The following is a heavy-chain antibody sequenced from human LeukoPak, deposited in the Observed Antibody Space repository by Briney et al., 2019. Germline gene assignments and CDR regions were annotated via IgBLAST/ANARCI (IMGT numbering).Heavy chain of an antibody. CDR2: IYSGGST. V-gene: IGHV3-53*01. D-gene: IGHD2-15*01. CDR3: AATDCNGGICYFGY. Sequence: GGSLRLSCAASGFTVSSNYMSWVRQAPGKGLEWVSVIYSGGSTYYADSVKGRFTISRDNSKNTLYLQMNSLRAEDTAVYYCAATDCNGGICYFGYWGQGTLVTVSS. J-gene: IGHJ4*02. CDR1: GFTVSSNY.